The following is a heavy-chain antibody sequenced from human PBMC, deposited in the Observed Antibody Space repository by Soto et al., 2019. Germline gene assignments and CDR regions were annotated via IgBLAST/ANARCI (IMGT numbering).Heavy chain of an antibody. CDR3: ARHSTSAPKDD. Sequence: PGESLKISCKGSGYSFTTYWIAWVRQMPGKGLEWVGIIYPGDSDTRYSPSFEGHVTISVDKSISTAFLQWNSLKASDNAIYYCARHSTSAPKDDWGQGTLVTVSS. CDR2: IYPGDSDT. CDR1: GYSFTTYW. D-gene: IGHD3-10*01. V-gene: IGHV5-51*01. J-gene: IGHJ4*01.